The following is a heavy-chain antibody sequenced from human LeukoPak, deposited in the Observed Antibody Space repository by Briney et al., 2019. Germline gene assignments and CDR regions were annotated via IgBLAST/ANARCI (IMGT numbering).Heavy chain of an antibody. CDR2: INEDGTEI. CDR1: GFTFSRYW. J-gene: IGHJ4*02. D-gene: IGHD6-13*01. Sequence: GGSLRLSCAASGFTFSRYWMNWIRQAPGMGLEWVANINEDGTEIYYIDAVRGRFTISRDNAKNSLFLQMNSLRGEDTAFYYCATETYSSTWTPPKFDFWGRGTLVTVSS. CDR3: ATETYSSTWTPPKFDF. V-gene: IGHV3-7*01.